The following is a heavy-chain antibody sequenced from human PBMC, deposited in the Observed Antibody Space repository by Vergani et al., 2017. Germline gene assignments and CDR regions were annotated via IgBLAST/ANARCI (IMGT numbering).Heavy chain of an antibody. D-gene: IGHD6-13*01. CDR3: ARNHEHSSTGDY. V-gene: IGHV3-21*01. Sequence: APGKGLEWVSSISSSSSYIYYADSVKGRFTISRDNAKNSLYLQMNSLRAEDTAVYYCARNHEHSSTGDYWGQGTLVTVSS. J-gene: IGHJ4*02. CDR2: ISSSSSYI.